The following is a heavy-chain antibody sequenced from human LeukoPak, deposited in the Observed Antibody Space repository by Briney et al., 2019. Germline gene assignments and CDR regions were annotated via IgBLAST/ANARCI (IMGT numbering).Heavy chain of an antibody. CDR3: ARVGPTYYFDY. D-gene: IGHD1-26*01. CDR2: IYWDDDK. Sequence: ESGPTLVRTTQTLTLTCTFSGFSLSTSGVGVGWIRQPPGKSLEWLALIYWDDDKRYSPSLKSRLTITKDTSKNQVVLTMTNMDPVDTATYYCARVGPTYYFDYWGQGTLVTVSS. CDR1: GFSLSTSGVG. J-gene: IGHJ4*02. V-gene: IGHV2-5*02.